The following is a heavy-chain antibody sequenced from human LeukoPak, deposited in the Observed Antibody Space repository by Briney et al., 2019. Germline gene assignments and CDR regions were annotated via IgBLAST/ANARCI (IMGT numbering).Heavy chain of an antibody. J-gene: IGHJ6*02. CDR1: GGSITSGGYS. D-gene: IGHD4-17*01. V-gene: IGHV4-31*03. CDR3: ARGPAGGDVYYYYYYGMDV. CDR2: IYYSGST. Sequence: SETLSLTCTVSGGSITSGGYSWSWIRHHPGKGLEWIGYIYYSGSTYYNPSLKSRVTISVDRSKNQFSLKLSSVTAADTAVYYCARGPAGGDVYYYYYYGMDVWGQGTTVTVSS.